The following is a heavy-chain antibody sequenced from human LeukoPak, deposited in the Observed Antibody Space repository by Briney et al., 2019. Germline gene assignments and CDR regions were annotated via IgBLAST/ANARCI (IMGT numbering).Heavy chain of an antibody. CDR3: ALQQTPTAMVTRDY. V-gene: IGHV1-8*01. CDR1: GYTFTSYD. CDR2: MNPNSGNT. D-gene: IGHD5-18*01. J-gene: IGHJ4*02. Sequence: ASVKVSCKASGYTFTSYDINWVRQATGQGLEWMGWMNPNSGNTGYAQKFQGRVTMTRNTSISTAYMELSSLRSEDTAMYYCALQQTPTAMVTRDYWGQGTLVTVSS.